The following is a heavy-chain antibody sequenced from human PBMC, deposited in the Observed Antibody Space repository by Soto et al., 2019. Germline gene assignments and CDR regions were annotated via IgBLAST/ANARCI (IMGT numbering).Heavy chain of an antibody. CDR3: ARLHYGSGSYYEGEYYFDY. CDR1: GGSISSSSYY. V-gene: IGHV4-39*01. CDR2: IYYSGST. Sequence: QLLESGPGLVKPSETLSLTCTVSGGSISSSSYYWGWIRQPPGKGLEWIGSIYYSGSTYYNPSLKSRVTISVDTSKNQFSLKLSSVTAAVTAVYYCARLHYGSGSYYEGEYYFDYWGQGTLVTVSS. J-gene: IGHJ4*02. D-gene: IGHD3-10*01.